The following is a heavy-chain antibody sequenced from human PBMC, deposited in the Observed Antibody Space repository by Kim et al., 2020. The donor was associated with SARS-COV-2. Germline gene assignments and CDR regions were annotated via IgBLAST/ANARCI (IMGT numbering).Heavy chain of an antibody. J-gene: IGHJ4*02. V-gene: IGHV1-46*01. CDR2: INPSGGTT. CDR3: ARDNRTWSLDF. D-gene: IGHD2-8*02. Sequence: ASVKVSCKTSGYTFSRFYLHWVRQAPGRGLEWMGIINPSGGTTTCAQKFEGRVTMTWDTSTRTFYMELSSLRSEDTAVYYCARDNRTWSLDFWGQGTLVT. CDR1: GYTFSRFY.